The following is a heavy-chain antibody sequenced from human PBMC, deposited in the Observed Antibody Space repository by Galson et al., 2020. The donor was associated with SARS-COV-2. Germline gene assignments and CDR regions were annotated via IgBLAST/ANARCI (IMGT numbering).Heavy chain of an antibody. Sequence: QAGGSLRLSCAASGFTFSGYMMNWVRQAPGKGLEWISYISSSSNTISYADSVRGRFTISRDNAKNSLYLQMNNLRDEDTAVYYCARVDCISTNCHPGNFDYWGQGTLVTVSS. CDR2: ISSSSNTI. D-gene: IGHD2-2*01. CDR3: ARVDCISTNCHPGNFDY. J-gene: IGHJ4*02. CDR1: GFTFSGYM. V-gene: IGHV3-48*02.